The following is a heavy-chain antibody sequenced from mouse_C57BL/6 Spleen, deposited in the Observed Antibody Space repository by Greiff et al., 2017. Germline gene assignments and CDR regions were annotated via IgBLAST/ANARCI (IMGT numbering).Heavy chain of an antibody. J-gene: IGHJ4*01. Sequence: QVHVKQSGAELAKPGASVTLSCKASGYTFTSYWMHWVKQRPGQGLEWIGYINPSSGYTKYNQKFKDKATLTADKSSSTAYMQLSSLTYEDSAVYYCARIDYYGSSRSYYAMDYWGQGTSVTVSS. CDR1: GYTFTSYW. CDR3: ARIDYYGSSRSYYAMDY. D-gene: IGHD1-1*01. CDR2: INPSSGYT. V-gene: IGHV1-7*01.